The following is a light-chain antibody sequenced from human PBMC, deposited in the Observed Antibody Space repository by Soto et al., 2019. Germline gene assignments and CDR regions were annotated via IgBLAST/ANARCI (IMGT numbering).Light chain of an antibody. J-gene: IGLJ2*01. V-gene: IGLV4-69*01. CDR2: VNYDGSH. CDR3: QTWGTGSVV. CDR1: SGHNNYA. Sequence: QPVLTQSPSASASLGASVKLTCTLSSGHNNYAIAWHQQQPERGPRYLMKVNYDGSHSKADGIPDRFSGSSSGAERYLTISSLQSEDEADYYCQTWGTGSVVFGGGTKVTVL.